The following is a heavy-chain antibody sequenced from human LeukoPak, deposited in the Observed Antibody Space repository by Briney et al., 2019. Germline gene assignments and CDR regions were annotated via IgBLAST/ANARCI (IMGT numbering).Heavy chain of an antibody. Sequence: GESLKISCKGSGYSFTSHWIGWVRQIPGKGLEWMGIIYPGESDTRYSQSFQGQVTISADKSISTAYLQWSSLKASDTAMYYCARKSGRAFDIWGQGTMVTVSS. CDR1: GYSFTSHW. CDR2: IYPGESDT. CDR3: ARKSGRAFDI. J-gene: IGHJ3*02. D-gene: IGHD2-15*01. V-gene: IGHV5-51*01.